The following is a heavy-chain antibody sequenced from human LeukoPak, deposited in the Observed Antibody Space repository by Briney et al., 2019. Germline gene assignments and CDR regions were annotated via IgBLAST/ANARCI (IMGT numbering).Heavy chain of an antibody. Sequence: SETLSLTCTVSAYSISSGYYWGWIRQPPGKGLEWIGSIYHSGSTYYNPSLKSRVTISVDTSKSQFSLKLSSVTAADTAVYYCARDLGYDGFDWAPWGQGTLVTVPS. CDR1: AYSISSGYY. CDR3: ARDLGYDGFDWAP. V-gene: IGHV4-38-2*02. D-gene: IGHD5-12*01. J-gene: IGHJ5*02. CDR2: IYHSGST.